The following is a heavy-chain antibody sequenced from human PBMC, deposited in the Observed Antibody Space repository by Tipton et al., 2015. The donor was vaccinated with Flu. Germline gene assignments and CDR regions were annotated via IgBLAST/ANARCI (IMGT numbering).Heavy chain of an antibody. Sequence: SLRLSCAASGFTFSNYEMNWVRQAPGKGLEWVSYISSSGSAIYYADSVKGRFTISRDNAKNSLSLQLNSLRVEDTAVYFCARSSYSDYEGRYFDLWGRGTLITVSS. V-gene: IGHV3-48*03. CDR1: GFTFSNYE. CDR2: ISSSGSAI. J-gene: IGHJ2*01. D-gene: IGHD4-11*01. CDR3: ARSSYSDYEGRYFDL.